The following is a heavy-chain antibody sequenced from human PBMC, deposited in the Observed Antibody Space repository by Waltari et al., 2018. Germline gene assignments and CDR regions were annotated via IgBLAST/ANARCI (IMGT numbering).Heavy chain of an antibody. CDR2: FSWDGGST. CDR1: GFTFDDYA. J-gene: IGHJ3*02. D-gene: IGHD1-26*01. Sequence: EVQLVESGGVVVQPGGSLRLSCAASGFTFDDYAMHWVRQAPGNGLEWVALFSWDGGSTYYADSVKGRFTISRDNSKNSLYLQMNSLRAEDTALYYCAKDQWELRGWSAFDIWGQGTMVTVSS. CDR3: AKDQWELRGWSAFDI. V-gene: IGHV3-43D*03.